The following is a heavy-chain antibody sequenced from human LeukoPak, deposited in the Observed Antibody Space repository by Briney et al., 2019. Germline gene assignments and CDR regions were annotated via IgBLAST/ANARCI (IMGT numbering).Heavy chain of an antibody. Sequence: PSETLSLTCTVSGGSISSGTYYWGWVRQPPGKGLEWIGSVYDSGNTHYNPSLKSRVTISVDTSKNQFSLKLSSVTAADTAVYYCARGVYGSGNYYHIDYWGQGTLVTVSS. D-gene: IGHD3-10*01. CDR1: GGSISSGTYY. J-gene: IGHJ4*02. CDR3: ARGVYGSGNYYHIDY. V-gene: IGHV4-39*07. CDR2: VYDSGNT.